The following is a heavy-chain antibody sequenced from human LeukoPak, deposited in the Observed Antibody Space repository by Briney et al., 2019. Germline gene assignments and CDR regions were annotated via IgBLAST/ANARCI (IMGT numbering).Heavy chain of an antibody. D-gene: IGHD3-10*01. CDR3: ARDKGLWFGELLLMDV. CDR1: GYTFTSYG. J-gene: IGHJ6*03. CDR2: ISAYNGNT. Sequence: ASVKVSCKASGYTFTSYGISWVRQAPGQGREWMGWISAYNGNTNYAQKLQGRVTMTTDTSTSTAYMELRSLRSDDTTVYYCARDKGLWFGELLLMDVWGKGTTVTVSS. V-gene: IGHV1-18*01.